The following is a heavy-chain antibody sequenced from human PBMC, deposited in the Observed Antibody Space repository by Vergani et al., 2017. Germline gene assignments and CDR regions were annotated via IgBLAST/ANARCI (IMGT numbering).Heavy chain of an antibody. Sequence: LQLVESGGGLVKPGGSLRLSCAASGFTFSDYYMSWIRQAPGKGLEWVSYISSSGSTIYYADSVKGRFTISRDNAKNSLYLQMNSLRAEDTAVDYCARDRVSPFESPECSGGSCYSGAWFDPWGQGTLVTVSS. D-gene: IGHD2-15*01. CDR1: GFTFSDYY. J-gene: IGHJ5*02. V-gene: IGHV3-11*01. CDR3: ARDRVSPFESPECSGGSCYSGAWFDP. CDR2: ISSSGSTI.